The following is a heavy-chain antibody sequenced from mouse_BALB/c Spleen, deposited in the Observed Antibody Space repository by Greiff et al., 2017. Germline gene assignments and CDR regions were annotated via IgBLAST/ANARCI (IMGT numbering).Heavy chain of an antibody. V-gene: IGHV5-6-5*01. J-gene: IGHJ1*01. CDR3: ASLQYFDV. CDR1: GFTFSSYA. Sequence: EVKLMESGGGLVKPGGSLKLSCAASGFTFSSYAMSWVRQTPEKRLEWVASISSGGSTYYPDSVKGRFTISRDNARNILYLQMSSLRSEDTAMYYCASLQYFDVWGAGTTVTVSS. CDR2: ISSGGST.